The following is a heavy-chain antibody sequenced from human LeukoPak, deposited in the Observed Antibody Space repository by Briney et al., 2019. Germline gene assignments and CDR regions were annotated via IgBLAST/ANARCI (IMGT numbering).Heavy chain of an antibody. J-gene: IGHJ4*02. V-gene: IGHV3-20*04. Sequence: GGSLRLSCAASGFTFDDYGMSWVRQAPGKGLEWVSGINWNGGSTGYADSVKGRFTISRDNAKNSLHLQMNSLRAEDTALYYCAGGDSSGWYFDYWGQGILVTVSS. D-gene: IGHD6-25*01. CDR1: GFTFDDYG. CDR2: INWNGGST. CDR3: AGGDSSGWYFDY.